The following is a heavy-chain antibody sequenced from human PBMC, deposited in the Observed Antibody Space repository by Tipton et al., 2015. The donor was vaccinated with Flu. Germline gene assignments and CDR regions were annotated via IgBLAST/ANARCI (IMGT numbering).Heavy chain of an antibody. CDR2: IYPSGGGT. CDR1: GYTFTNYN. CDR3: ARDRGFGAYTFDY. J-gene: IGHJ4*02. V-gene: IGHV1-46*01. D-gene: IGHD3-10*01. Sequence: VQLVQSGAEVKKPGASVRISCTAPGYTFTNYNMHWVRQAPGQGPEWMGIIYPSGGGTTYAQRFQGRVTLTRDKSTSTVYMELSSLRSEDTAFYYCARDRGFGAYTFDYWGQGTLVTVAS.